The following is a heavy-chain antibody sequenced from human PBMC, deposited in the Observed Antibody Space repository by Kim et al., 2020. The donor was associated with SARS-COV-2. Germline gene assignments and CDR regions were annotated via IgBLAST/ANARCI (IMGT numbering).Heavy chain of an antibody. CDR1: GFTFSDHY. CDR2: IRDKAYGSST. J-gene: IGHJ4*01. V-gene: IGHV3-72*01. D-gene: IGHD1-26*01. CDR3: AWAYSSTYSLDYIDY. Sequence: GGSLRLSCAASGFTFSDHYMDWVRQAPGKGLEWVGRIRDKAYGSSTEYDASVEGRFTISRDDSENSLYLQMNSLKTEDTAVYYCAWAYSSTYSLDYIDY.